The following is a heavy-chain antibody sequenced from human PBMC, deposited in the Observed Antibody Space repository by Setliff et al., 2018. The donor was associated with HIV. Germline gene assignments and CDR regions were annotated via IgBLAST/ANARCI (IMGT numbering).Heavy chain of an antibody. CDR1: GYTLSTYA. V-gene: IGHV1-3*01. D-gene: IGHD2-2*01. CDR2: INSDNGNT. J-gene: IGHJ5*02. CDR3: ARGGAREYQLLYNYFDP. Sequence: ASVKVSCKASGYTLSTYAVYWVRQAPGQRLEWMGWINSDNGNTKFSQKFQGRLTITADTTASTAYMVLSSLTSEDTAVYYCARGGAREYQLLYNYFDPWGQGTPVTVSS.